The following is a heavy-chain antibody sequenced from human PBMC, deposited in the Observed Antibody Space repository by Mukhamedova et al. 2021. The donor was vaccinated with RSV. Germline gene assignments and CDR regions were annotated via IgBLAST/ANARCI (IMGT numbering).Heavy chain of an antibody. J-gene: IGHJ4*02. CDR2: ISWNSGSI. D-gene: IGHD6-13*01. V-gene: IGHV3-9*01. Sequence: VRQAPGKGLEWVSGISWNSGSIGYADSVKGRFTISRDNAKNSLYLQMNSLRAEDTALYYCAKDLGSESPAQLVFDYWGQGTLVTV. CDR3: AKDLGSESPAQLVFDY.